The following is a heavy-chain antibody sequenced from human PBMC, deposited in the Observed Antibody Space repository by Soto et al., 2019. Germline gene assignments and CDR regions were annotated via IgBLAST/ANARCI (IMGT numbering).Heavy chain of an antibody. CDR2: VYYRGTT. CDR3: AASGGPEGDWFDP. D-gene: IGHD2-8*02. Sequence: SETLSLTCTVTGGSIRRRGYYWSWIRQRPGEGLEWIGFVYYRGTTDYNPSLRSRLTISADTSRIQFYLDVTSVTVADTAVYYCAASGGPEGDWFDPWGQGILVTVSS. CDR1: GGSIRRRGYY. J-gene: IGHJ5*02. V-gene: IGHV4-31*03.